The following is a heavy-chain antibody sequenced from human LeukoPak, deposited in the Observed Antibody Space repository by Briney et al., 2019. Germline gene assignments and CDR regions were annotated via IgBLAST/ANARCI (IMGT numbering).Heavy chain of an antibody. J-gene: IGHJ4*02. CDR3: TTETPYSYGPPAFDY. CDR2: IESKTDGGTT. CDR1: GFTFSSAW. Sequence: GGSLRLSCAASGFTFSSAWMSWVRQAPGKGLEWVGRIESKTDGGTTDYAAPVKGRFTISRDDSKNTLYLQMNSLKTEDTAVYYCTTETPYSYGPPAFDYWGQGTLLTVSS. V-gene: IGHV3-15*04. D-gene: IGHD5-18*01.